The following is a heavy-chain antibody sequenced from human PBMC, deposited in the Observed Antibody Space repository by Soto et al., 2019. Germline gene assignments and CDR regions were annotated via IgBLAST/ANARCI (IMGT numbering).Heavy chain of an antibody. V-gene: IGHV4-39*01. Sequence: SEALSRTCSDSGGSINNFAYYWGWIRQPPGKGLEWIGTVYYNENTYYNPSLRSRVAISVDTAKNQFSLNLRSVTAADTAVYFCARRERYYGSPGWFDPWRQGTLVTVSS. CDR1: GGSINNFAYY. CDR2: VYYNENT. J-gene: IGHJ5*01. CDR3: ARRERYYGSPGWFDP. D-gene: IGHD3-10*01.